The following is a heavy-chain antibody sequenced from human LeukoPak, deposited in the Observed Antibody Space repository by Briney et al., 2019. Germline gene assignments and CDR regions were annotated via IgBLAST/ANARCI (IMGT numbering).Heavy chain of an antibody. CDR2: IYYSGST. V-gene: IGHV4-39*07. J-gene: IGHJ4*02. D-gene: IGHD3-10*01. CDR1: GGSISSSSYY. CDR3: ARRWFGELRY. Sequence: KTSETLSLTCTVSGGSISSSSYYWGWIRQPPGKGLEWIGSIYYSGSTYYNPSLKSRVTISVDTSKNQFSLKLSSVTAADTAVYYCARRWFGELRYWGQGTLVTVSS.